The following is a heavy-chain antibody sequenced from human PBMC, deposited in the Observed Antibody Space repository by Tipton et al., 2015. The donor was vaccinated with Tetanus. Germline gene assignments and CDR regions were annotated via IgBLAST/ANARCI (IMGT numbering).Heavy chain of an antibody. CDR3: ARSWARDFGGDHYYFDL. V-gene: IGHV4-4*07. CDR1: SGSFSSSY. CDR2: IYGTGTT. D-gene: IGHD2-21*02. J-gene: IGHJ2*01. Sequence: TLSLTCTVSSGSFSSSYWTWIRQAAGKGLQWIGRIYGTGTTDYNPSLQSRVTMSIDTSKNQVSLKLTSVTAADTAVYYCARSWARDFGGDHYYFDLWGRGTLVAVSS.